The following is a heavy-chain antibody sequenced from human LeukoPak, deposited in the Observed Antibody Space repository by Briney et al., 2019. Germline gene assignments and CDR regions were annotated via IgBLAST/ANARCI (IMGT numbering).Heavy chain of an antibody. Sequence: GGSLRLSCAASGFSFSSYWMSWVRQAPGKGLEWVANIKQDGSEKHYVDSVKGRFTISRDNAKISLYLQMNSLRAEDTAVYYCARDSLIPGATGGEDYWGQGTLVTVSS. CDR2: IKQDGSEK. J-gene: IGHJ4*02. D-gene: IGHD1-26*01. CDR1: GFSFSSYW. V-gene: IGHV3-7*05. CDR3: ARDSLIPGATGGEDY.